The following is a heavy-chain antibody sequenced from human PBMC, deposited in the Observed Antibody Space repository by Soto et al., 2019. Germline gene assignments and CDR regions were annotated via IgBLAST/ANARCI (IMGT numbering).Heavy chain of an antibody. CDR3: AKAEKISAVAGYLDN. CDR2: ISGSGSIT. CDR1: EFTFSNYA. D-gene: IGHD6-19*01. Sequence: EAQLLESGGGLVQPGGSLSLSCAASEFTFSNYAMTWVRQAPGKGLEWVSSISGSGSITYYAESVKGRFAISRDNSKNTLFLQMNSLRADDTATYYCAKAEKISAVAGYLDNWGQGTLVTVSS. V-gene: IGHV3-23*01. J-gene: IGHJ4*02.